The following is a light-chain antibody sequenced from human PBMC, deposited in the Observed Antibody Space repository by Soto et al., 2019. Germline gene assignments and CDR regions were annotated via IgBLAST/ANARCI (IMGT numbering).Light chain of an antibody. V-gene: IGKV3-20*01. CDR1: QSVNSDY. J-gene: IGKJ3*01. CDR3: QQYGGSPFT. Sequence: PGESATISCRASQSVNSDYVAWYQQKPGQAPRLLIYAASSRATGIPDRFSGSGSGTDFTLTITRLEPEDFAVYYCQQYGGSPFTFGPGTKVDI. CDR2: AAS.